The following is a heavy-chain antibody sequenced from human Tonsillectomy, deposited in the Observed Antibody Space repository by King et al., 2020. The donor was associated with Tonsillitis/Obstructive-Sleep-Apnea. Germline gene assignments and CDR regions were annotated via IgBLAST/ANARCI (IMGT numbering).Heavy chain of an antibody. Sequence: QLVQSGAEVKKPGASVKVSCKASGYTFTSYGISCVRQAPGQGLEWRGWISAYNGNTNYAQKLQDRVTMTTDTSTSTAYMEVRSLRSYDTAVFYCARETLEYGSSTSCGDFDYWGQGTLVTVSS. CDR2: ISAYNGNT. V-gene: IGHV1-18*01. CDR3: ARETLEYGSSTSCGDFDY. D-gene: IGHD2-2*01. CDR1: GYTFTSYG. J-gene: IGHJ4*02.